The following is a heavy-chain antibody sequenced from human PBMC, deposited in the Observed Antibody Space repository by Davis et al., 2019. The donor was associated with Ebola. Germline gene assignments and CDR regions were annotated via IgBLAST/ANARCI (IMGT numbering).Heavy chain of an antibody. CDR3: ARDSLVAVAGPSRYYYGMDV. V-gene: IGHV3-48*01. D-gene: IGHD6-19*01. CDR2: ISSSSSTI. Sequence: GESLKISCAASGFNFTTSGMNWVRQAPGKGLEWVSYISSSSSTIYYADSVKGRFTISRDNAKNSLYLQMNSLRAEDTAVYYCARDSLVAVAGPSRYYYGMDVWGKGTTVTVSS. CDR1: GFNFTTSG. J-gene: IGHJ6*04.